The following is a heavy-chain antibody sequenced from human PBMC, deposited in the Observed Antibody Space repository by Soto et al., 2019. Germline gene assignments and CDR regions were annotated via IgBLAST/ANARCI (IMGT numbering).Heavy chain of an antibody. Sequence: ASVKVSCKASGYTFTSYGISWVRQAPGQGLEWMGWISAYNGNTNYAQKLQGRVTMTTDTSTSTAYMELRSLRSDDTAVYYCARSRHYDSSGYYTTSDYWGQGTLVTVSS. D-gene: IGHD3-22*01. V-gene: IGHV1-18*01. J-gene: IGHJ4*02. CDR3: ARSRHYDSSGYYTTSDY. CDR2: ISAYNGNT. CDR1: GYTFTSYG.